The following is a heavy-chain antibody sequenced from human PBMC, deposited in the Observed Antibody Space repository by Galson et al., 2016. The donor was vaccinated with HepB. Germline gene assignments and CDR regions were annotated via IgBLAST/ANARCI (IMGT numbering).Heavy chain of an antibody. CDR1: GGSISHYY. J-gene: IGHJ4*02. D-gene: IGHD6-13*01. Sequence: ETLSLTCTFSGGSISHYYWSWVRQPAGKELEWIGLLYTSGNTNYNPSLKSRVTMSVDTSTNQFSLKLRSVTAADTAVYFCARGVQQLFYFWGQGALVTVSS. CDR3: ARGVQQLFYF. V-gene: IGHV4-4*07. CDR2: LYTSGNT.